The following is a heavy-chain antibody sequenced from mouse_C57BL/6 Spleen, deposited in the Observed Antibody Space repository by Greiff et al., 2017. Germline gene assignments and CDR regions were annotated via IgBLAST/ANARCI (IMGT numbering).Heavy chain of an antibody. CDR3: APDYDYDAWFAY. V-gene: IGHV14-2*01. J-gene: IGHJ3*01. Sequence: EVKLMESGAELVKPGASVKLSCTASGFNIKDYYMHWVKQRTEQGLEWIGRIDPEDGETKYAPKFQGKATITADTSSNTAYLQLSSLTSEDTAVYYCAPDYDYDAWFAYWGQGTLVTVSA. CDR1: GFNIKDYY. CDR2: IDPEDGET. D-gene: IGHD2-4*01.